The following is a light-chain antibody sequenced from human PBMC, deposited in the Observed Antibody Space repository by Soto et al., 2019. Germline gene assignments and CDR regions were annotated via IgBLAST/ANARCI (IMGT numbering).Light chain of an antibody. J-gene: IGKJ2*01. V-gene: IGKV1-39*01. CDR1: QSISSY. Sequence: DIQMTQSPSSLSASVADRVTITYRASQSISSYLNWYQQKQGKAPKLLIYAASSLQSGVPSRFSGSGSGTDFTLTISSLQPEDFATYYCQQSYSTPPTCGQGTKLDIK. CDR2: AAS. CDR3: QQSYSTPPT.